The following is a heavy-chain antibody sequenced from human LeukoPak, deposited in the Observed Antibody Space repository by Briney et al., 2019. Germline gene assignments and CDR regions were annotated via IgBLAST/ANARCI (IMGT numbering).Heavy chain of an antibody. V-gene: IGHV3-21*01. D-gene: IGHD3-10*01. CDR3: ARIWFGELRVGMDV. CDR1: GFTFSSYS. J-gene: IGHJ6*04. CDR2: ISSSSSYI. Sequence: GGSLRLSCAASGFTFSSYSMNWVRQAPGKGLEWVSSISSSSSYIYYADSVKGRFTISRDNAKNSLYLQMNSLGAEDMAVYYCARIWFGELRVGMDVWGKGTTVTVSS.